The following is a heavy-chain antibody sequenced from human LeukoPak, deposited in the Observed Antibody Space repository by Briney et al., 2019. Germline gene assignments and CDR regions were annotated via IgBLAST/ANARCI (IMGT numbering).Heavy chain of an antibody. Sequence: GGSLRLSCAASGFTFSSYWMSWVRQTPGKGLEWVANIKQDGSEKYYVDSVKGRFTISRYNAKNSLYLQMNSLRAEDTAVYYCERAGNYYGSGSYYYFDYWGQGTLVTVST. CDR3: ERAGNYYGSGSYYYFDY. D-gene: IGHD3-10*01. CDR2: IKQDGSEK. V-gene: IGHV3-7*01. CDR1: GFTFSSYW. J-gene: IGHJ4*02.